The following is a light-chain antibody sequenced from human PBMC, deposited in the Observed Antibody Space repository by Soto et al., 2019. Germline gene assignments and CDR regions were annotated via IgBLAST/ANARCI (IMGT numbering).Light chain of an antibody. V-gene: IGLV1-51*01. Sequence: QSALTQPPSVSAAPGQTVTIYCSGSSSNIGNNFVSWYQQLPGTAPRLLTYDNNKRPSGIPDRFSGSKSGTSATLGITGLQTWDEADYCCGTWEGSLRAHGFGAGTRVTV. CDR2: DNN. CDR3: GTWEGSLRAHG. CDR1: SSNIGNNF. J-gene: IGLJ1*01.